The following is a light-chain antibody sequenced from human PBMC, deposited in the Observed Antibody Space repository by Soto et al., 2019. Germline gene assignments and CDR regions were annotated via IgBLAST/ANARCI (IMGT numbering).Light chain of an antibody. CDR2: RDN. CDR3: GSCNDRPYLWV. J-gene: IGLJ3*02. Sequence: QSVLTQPPSASGTPGQRVTISCSGSSSNIGSNAVHWYQQFPGTAPRLLMYRDNQRPSGVPDRFSGSKSGTSASLVISGLQSEDEADYYCGSCNDRPYLWVFGGGTKLTVL. CDR1: SSNIGSNA. V-gene: IGLV1-44*01.